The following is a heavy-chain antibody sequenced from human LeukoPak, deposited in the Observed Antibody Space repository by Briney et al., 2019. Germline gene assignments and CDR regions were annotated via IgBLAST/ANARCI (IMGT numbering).Heavy chain of an antibody. CDR1: GGSISSGSYY. V-gene: IGHV4-61*02. CDR3: ARDPVTAAGWFDP. D-gene: IGHD6-13*01. J-gene: IGHJ5*02. Sequence: SETLSLTCTVSGGSISSGSYYWNWIRKPAGKGLEWIGRISNSGNTNYNPSITGRVTISRDTSNNQFSLKMNSVTAADTAVYYCARDPVTAAGWFDPWGQGTLVTVSS. CDR2: ISNSGNT.